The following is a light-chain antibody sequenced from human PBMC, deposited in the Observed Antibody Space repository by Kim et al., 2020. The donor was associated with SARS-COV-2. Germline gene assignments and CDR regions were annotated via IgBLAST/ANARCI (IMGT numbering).Light chain of an antibody. CDR3: QVWDGDTYPWV. J-gene: IGLJ3*02. CDR2: YDS. V-gene: IGLV3-21*04. Sequence: SYELTQPPSVSVAPGKTATITCGGSNLEVKSVHWYQQKPGLAPVVVIYYDSDRPSGIPERVSGSKSENTATLTISRVEAGDEADYYCQVWDGDTYPWVFGGGTKVTVL. CDR1: NLEVKS.